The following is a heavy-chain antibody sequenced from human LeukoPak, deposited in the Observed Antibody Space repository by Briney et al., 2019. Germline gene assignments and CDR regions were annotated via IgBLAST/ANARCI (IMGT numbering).Heavy chain of an antibody. D-gene: IGHD6-19*01. CDR1: GFTFSSYA. CDR2: ISYDGSNK. V-gene: IGHV3-30-3*01. CDR3: ARDFETVAGTRYFDY. Sequence: GRSLRLSCAASGFTFSSYAMHRVRQAPGKGLEWVAVISYDGSNKYYADSVKGRFTISRDNSKNTLYLQMNSLRAEDTAVYYCARDFETVAGTRYFDYWGQGTLVTVSS. J-gene: IGHJ4*02.